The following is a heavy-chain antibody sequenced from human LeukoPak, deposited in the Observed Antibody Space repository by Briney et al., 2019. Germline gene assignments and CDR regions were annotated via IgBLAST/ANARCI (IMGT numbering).Heavy chain of an antibody. CDR3: ARGYGYSGYIDY. D-gene: IGHD5-12*01. Sequence: PSETQSLTCTVSGGSVSSYYWSWIRQPPGKGLEWIGYIYYSGSTNYNPSLKSRVTISVDTSKNQFSLKLSSVTAADTAVYYCARGYGYSGYIDYWGQGTLVTVSS. CDR1: GGSVSSYY. CDR2: IYYSGST. V-gene: IGHV4-59*02. J-gene: IGHJ4*02.